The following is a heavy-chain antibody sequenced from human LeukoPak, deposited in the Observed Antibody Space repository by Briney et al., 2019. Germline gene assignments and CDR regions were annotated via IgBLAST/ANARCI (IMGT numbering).Heavy chain of an antibody. CDR3: AKARGATYGTYYFDY. CDR2: SVSGGDT. CDR1: GFTFSSYA. Sequence: GGSLRLSCAASGFTFSSYAMNWVRQAPGKGLEWVSISVSGGDTYYADSVKGRFTISRDNSKNTLYLQMNSLRAEDTAVYYCAKARGATYGTYYFDYWGQGTLVTVSS. D-gene: IGHD4/OR15-4a*01. J-gene: IGHJ4*02. V-gene: IGHV3-23*01.